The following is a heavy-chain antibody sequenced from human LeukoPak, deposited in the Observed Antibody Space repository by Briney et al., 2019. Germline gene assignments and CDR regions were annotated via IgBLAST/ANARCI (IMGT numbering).Heavy chain of an antibody. CDR1: GGTFSSYA. J-gene: IGHJ5*02. V-gene: IGHV1-69*05. CDR3: ARAYYDFWSGPRGANWFDP. CDR2: IIPIFGTA. D-gene: IGHD3-3*01. Sequence: SVKVSCKAFGGTFSSYAISWVRQAPGQGLEWMGGIIPIFGTANYAQKFQGRVTITTDESTSTAYMELSSLRSEDTAVYYCARAYYDFWSGPRGANWFDPWGQGTLVTVSS.